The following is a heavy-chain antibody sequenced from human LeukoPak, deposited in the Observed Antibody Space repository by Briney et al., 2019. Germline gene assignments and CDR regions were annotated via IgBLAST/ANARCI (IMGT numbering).Heavy chain of an antibody. V-gene: IGHV3-66*01. Sequence: GGSLRLSCAASGFTVSTNYMTWIRQAPGKGLEWVSVMYTLGNTNYADSVRGRFTISRDNSKNTLYLQMNSLRAEDTAVYYCARIGRGFYSRWTAFAFWGQGTMVTVSS. CDR3: ARIGRGFYSRWTAFAF. CDR1: GFTVSTNY. CDR2: MYTLGNT. J-gene: IGHJ3*01. D-gene: IGHD2-15*01.